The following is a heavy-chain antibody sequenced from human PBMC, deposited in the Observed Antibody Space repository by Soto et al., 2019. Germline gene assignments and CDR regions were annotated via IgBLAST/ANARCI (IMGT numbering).Heavy chain of an antibody. CDR2: IYYSGST. J-gene: IGHJ4*02. Sequence: SETLSLTCTVSGDSISDSHYYWGWIRQPPGKGLECIGSIYYSGSTYFTPSLKSRVTMSIDTSRNQFSLKLSSVTAADTAVYYCARQIKPSYYHSSGYYFDYWGQGTLVTVSS. CDR1: GDSISDSHYY. D-gene: IGHD3-22*01. V-gene: IGHV4-39*01. CDR3: ARQIKPSYYHSSGYYFDY.